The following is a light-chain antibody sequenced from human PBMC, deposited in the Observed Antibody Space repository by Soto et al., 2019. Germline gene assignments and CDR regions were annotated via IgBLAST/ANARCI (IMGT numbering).Light chain of an antibody. Sequence: DIQMTQSQSSLPASVGDRVTITCRASQDINNYLAWYQQKPGKVPKLLIYGASTLHSGVPSRFSGSGSGTDFALTISRLQPGDVATYYCQTYNSAPLTFGGGTKVDIK. CDR3: QTYNSAPLT. CDR1: QDINNY. CDR2: GAS. V-gene: IGKV1-27*01. J-gene: IGKJ4*01.